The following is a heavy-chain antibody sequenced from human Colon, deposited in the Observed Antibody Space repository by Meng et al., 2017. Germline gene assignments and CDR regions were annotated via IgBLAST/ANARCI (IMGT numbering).Heavy chain of an antibody. CDR1: GFTFSSYA. D-gene: IGHD3-22*01. CDR3: AKSHEDPMKVVVLDY. CDR2: ISGSGGST. J-gene: IGHJ4*02. Sequence: GESLKISCAASGFTFSSYAMSWVRQAPGKGLGWVSGISGSGGSTYYADSVKGRFTISRDNSKNTLYLQMNSLRAEDTAVYYCAKSHEDPMKVVVLDYWGQGTLVTVSS. V-gene: IGHV3-23*01.